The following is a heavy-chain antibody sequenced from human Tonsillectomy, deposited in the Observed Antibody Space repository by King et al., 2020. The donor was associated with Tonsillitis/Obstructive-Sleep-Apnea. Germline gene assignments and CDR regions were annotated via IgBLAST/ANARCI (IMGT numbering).Heavy chain of an antibody. J-gene: IGHJ3*02. CDR1: GGYISSGGYY. V-gene: IGHV4-31*03. Sequence: VQLQESGPGLVKPSQTLSLTCTVSGGYISSGGYYWSWIRQHPGKGLEWIGYIYYSGSTYYNPSLKSRVTISVDTSKNQFSLKLSSVTAADTAVYYCARDSKRAYCGGDCYSDAFDIWGQGTMVTVSS. CDR3: ARDSKRAYCGGDCYSDAFDI. D-gene: IGHD2-21*02. CDR2: IYYSGST.